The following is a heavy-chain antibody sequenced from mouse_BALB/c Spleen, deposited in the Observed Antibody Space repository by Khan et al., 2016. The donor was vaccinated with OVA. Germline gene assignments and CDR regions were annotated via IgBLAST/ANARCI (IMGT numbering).Heavy chain of an antibody. CDR2: TNPTNGRT. CDR1: GYTFTSYW. Sequence: QVQLQQPGAELVKAGASVKMSCKASGYTFTSYWMHWVKQRLGQGLEWFAETNPTNGRTYYNEKFKSKATLTVDKSSSTAYMLLSGPTFADSAVFYYERIMKIVASNFDYWGQGTTLTVSS. CDR3: ERIMKIVASNFDY. D-gene: IGHD1-1*01. V-gene: IGHV1S81*02. J-gene: IGHJ2*01.